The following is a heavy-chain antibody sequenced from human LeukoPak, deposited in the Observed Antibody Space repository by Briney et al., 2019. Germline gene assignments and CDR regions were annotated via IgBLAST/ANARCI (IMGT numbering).Heavy chain of an antibody. CDR3: TLIQGWGSGSYYLDY. V-gene: IGHV3-15*01. CDR1: GLSISNDW. D-gene: IGHD3-10*01. CDR2: VKSKAAGETT. J-gene: IGHJ4*02. Sequence: PGGSLRLSCEASGLSISNDWMSWVRQAPGKGLEWVGRVKSKAAGETTHYAAPVNGRFSISRDDPKNTLYLQMNSLKTEDTGVYYCTLIQGWGSGSYYLDYWGQGTLVTVSS.